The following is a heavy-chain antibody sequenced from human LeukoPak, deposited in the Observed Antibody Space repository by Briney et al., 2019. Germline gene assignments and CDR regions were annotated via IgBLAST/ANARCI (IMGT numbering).Heavy chain of an antibody. CDR1: GGSISSGSYY. V-gene: IGHV4-61*02. CDR2: IYTSGST. J-gene: IGHJ5*02. Sequence: SETLSLTCTVSGGSISSGSYYWSWIRQPAGKGLEWIGRIYTSGSTNYNPSLKSRVTISVDTSKNQFSLKLSSVTAADTAVYYCARDLFRRFLEWLLVFDPWGQGTLVTVSS. CDR3: ARDLFRRFLEWLLVFDP. D-gene: IGHD3-3*01.